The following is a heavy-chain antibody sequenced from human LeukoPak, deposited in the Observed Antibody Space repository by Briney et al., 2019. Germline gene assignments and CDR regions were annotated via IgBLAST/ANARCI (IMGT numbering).Heavy chain of an antibody. J-gene: IGHJ4*02. CDR2: IYTSGST. D-gene: IGHD3-10*01. V-gene: IGHV4-4*07. Sequence: SETLSLTCAVYGGSFSSYYWSWIRQPAGKGLEWIGRIYTSGSTNYNPSLKSRVTMSVDTSKNQFSLKLSSVTAADTAVYYCAREIGSGSYYNVPYYFDYWGQGTLVTVSS. CDR3: AREIGSGSYYNVPYYFDY. CDR1: GGSFSSYY.